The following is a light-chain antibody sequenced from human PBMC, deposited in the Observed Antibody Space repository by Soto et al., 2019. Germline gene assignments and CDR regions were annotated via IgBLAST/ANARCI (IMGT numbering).Light chain of an antibody. CDR3: LRATQVPYT. Sequence: DIVMTQTPLSPPVTLGQPASISCRSSQSLLHSDGNTYLSWLHQRPGQPPRVLMYKISNRFSGVPDRFSGSGAATDFTRKISRVEAEDVGVYYCLRATQVPYTFGQGNKLEIK. J-gene: IGKJ2*01. V-gene: IGKV2-24*01. CDR1: QSLLHSDGNTY. CDR2: KIS.